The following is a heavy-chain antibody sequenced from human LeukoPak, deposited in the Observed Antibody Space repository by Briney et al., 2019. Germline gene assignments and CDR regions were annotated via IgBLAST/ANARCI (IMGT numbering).Heavy chain of an antibody. CDR3: ARDPSGSYYPNFDY. Sequence: GGSLRLSCAASGFTFSSYSMNWVRQAPGKGLEWVSYISSSSSSIYYADSVKGRFTISRDNAKNSLYLQMNSLRAEDTAVYYCARDPSGSYYPNFDYWGQGTLITVSS. J-gene: IGHJ4*02. V-gene: IGHV3-48*04. CDR2: ISSSSSSI. D-gene: IGHD1-26*01. CDR1: GFTFSSYS.